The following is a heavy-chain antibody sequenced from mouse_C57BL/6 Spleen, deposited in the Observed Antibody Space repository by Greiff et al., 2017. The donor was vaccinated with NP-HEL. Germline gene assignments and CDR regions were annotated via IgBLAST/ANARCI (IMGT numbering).Heavy chain of an antibody. CDR1: GYAFTSYW. CDR3: ARPRYDFLKDAMDY. J-gene: IGHJ4*01. V-gene: IGHV1-72*01. D-gene: IGHD2-4*01. Sequence: QVQLQQPGAELVKPGASVKLSCTASGYAFTSYWMPWVPQSPGRGLEWLVRIDPNSGGTKYNEKFKSKATLTVDKPSSTAYMQLSSLTSEDSAVYYCARPRYDFLKDAMDYWGQGTSVTVAS. CDR2: IDPNSGGT.